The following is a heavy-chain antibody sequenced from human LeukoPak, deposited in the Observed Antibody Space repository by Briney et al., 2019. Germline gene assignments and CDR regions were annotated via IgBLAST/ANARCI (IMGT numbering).Heavy chain of an antibody. Sequence: QPGGSLRLSCAASGFTFSSHAMSWVRQAPGKGLEWVSGISGSGGVTYYADSVKGRFSISRDNSKNTVFLQMNSLRVEDTALYYCAKGVPGSGWYSGFDASDIWGQGTMVTVSS. J-gene: IGHJ3*02. CDR2: ISGSGGVT. V-gene: IGHV3-23*01. D-gene: IGHD6-19*01. CDR3: AKGVPGSGWYSGFDASDI. CDR1: GFTFSSHA.